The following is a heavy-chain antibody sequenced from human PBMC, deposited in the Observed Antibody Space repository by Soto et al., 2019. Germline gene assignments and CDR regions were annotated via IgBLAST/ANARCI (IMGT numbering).Heavy chain of an antibody. CDR2: IGTAGDT. CDR3: ARGGIAAAGTYYYGMDV. V-gene: IGHV3-13*01. J-gene: IGHJ6*02. Sequence: EVQLVESGGGLVQPGGSLRLSCAASGFTFSSYDMHWVRQAPGKGLEWVSAIGTAGDTYYPGSVKGRFTISRENAKKSLYLQMNSLRAGDTAVYYCARGGIAAAGTYYYGMDVWGQGTTVTVSS. D-gene: IGHD6-13*01. CDR1: GFTFSSYD.